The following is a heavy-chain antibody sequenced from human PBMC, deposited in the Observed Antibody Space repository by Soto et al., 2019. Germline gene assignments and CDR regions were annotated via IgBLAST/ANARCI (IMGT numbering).Heavy chain of an antibody. J-gene: IGHJ6*02. V-gene: IGHV1-69*13. CDR2: IIPIFGTA. CDR3: ARGGYYGSGSYYGMDV. CDR1: GGTFSSYA. Sequence: SVKVSCKASGGTFSSYAISWVRQAPGQGLEWMGGIIPIFGTANYAQKFQGRVTITADESTSTAYMELSSLRSEDTAVYYCARGGYYGSGSYYGMDVWGQGTTVTVSS. D-gene: IGHD3-10*01.